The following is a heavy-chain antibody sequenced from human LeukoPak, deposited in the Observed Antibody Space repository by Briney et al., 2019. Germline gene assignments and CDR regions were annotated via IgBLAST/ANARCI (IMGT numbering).Heavy chain of an antibody. D-gene: IGHD3-10*01. CDR3: ARERITRAFDI. J-gene: IGHJ3*02. V-gene: IGHV4-34*01. Sequence: SETLSLTCAVYGGSFSGYYWSWIRQPPGKGLEWIGEINHSGSTNYNPSLKSRVTISVDTSKNQFSLKLSSVTAGDTAVYYCARERITRAFDIWGQGTMVTVSP. CDR2: INHSGST. CDR1: GGSFSGYY.